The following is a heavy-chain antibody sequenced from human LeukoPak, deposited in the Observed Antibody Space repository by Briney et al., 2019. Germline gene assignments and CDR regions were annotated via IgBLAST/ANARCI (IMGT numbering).Heavy chain of an antibody. D-gene: IGHD6-19*01. V-gene: IGHV4-59*08. CDR1: GGSISSYY. Sequence: SETLSLTCTVSGGSISSYYWSWIRQPPGKGLEWIGYIYYSGSTNYNPSLKSRVTISVDTSKNQFSLKLSSVTAADTAVYYCARRTGIAVAGTPNWAFDIWGQGTMVTVSS. CDR2: IYYSGST. CDR3: ARRTGIAVAGTPNWAFDI. J-gene: IGHJ3*02.